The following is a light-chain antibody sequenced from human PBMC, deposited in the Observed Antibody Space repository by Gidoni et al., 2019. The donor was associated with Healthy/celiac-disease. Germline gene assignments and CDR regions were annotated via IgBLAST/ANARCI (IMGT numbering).Light chain of an antibody. CDR1: QSIRSY. J-gene: IGKJ1*01. CDR2: AAS. V-gene: IGKV1-39*01. CDR3: QQSYSTPWT. Sequence: DIQMTQSPSSLSASVGDRVTITCRASQSIRSYLNWYQQKPGKAPKHLIYAASSLQSGVPSRFSGSGSGTDFTLTISSLQPEDFATYYCQQSYSTPWTFXXXTKVEIK.